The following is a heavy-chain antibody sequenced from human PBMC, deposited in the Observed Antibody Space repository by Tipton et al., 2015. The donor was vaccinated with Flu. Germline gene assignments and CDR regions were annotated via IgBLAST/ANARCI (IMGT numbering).Heavy chain of an antibody. J-gene: IGHJ4*02. CDR1: GDSISSSSYY. V-gene: IGHV4-39*01. Sequence: TLSLTCTVSGDSISSSSYYWGWIRQPPGKGLEWIGSIYYSGSTYYNPSLKSRVTISVDTSKNQFSLKLSSVTAADTAMYYCATSGGGHSGYDLDYWGQGTLVIVSS. D-gene: IGHD5-12*01. CDR2: IYYSGST. CDR3: ATSGGGHSGYDLDY.